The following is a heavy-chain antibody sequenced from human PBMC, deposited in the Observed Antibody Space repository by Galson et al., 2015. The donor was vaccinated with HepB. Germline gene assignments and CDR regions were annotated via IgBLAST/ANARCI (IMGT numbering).Heavy chain of an antibody. V-gene: IGHV3-23*01. CDR2: ITSSGGNS. Sequence: SLRLSCAASGFSFTRYAMTWVRQAPGKGLEWVSSITSSGGNSYYTDSVKGRFTVSRDNSKNTLLLQLNSLRAEEQAMYFCAKDGIMVANNPYHFHYWGQGTLVTVSS. CDR3: AKDGIMVANNPYHFHY. CDR1: GFSFTRYA. J-gene: IGHJ4*02. D-gene: IGHD2-15*01.